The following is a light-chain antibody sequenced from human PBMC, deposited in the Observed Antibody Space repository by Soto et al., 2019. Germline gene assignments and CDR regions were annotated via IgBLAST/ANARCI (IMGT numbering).Light chain of an antibody. V-gene: IGLV2-14*01. Sequence: QSALTQPASVSGSPGQSITISCTGTSSDVGGYNYVSWYQQHPGKAPKLMIYDVSHRPSGVSNRFSGSKSGNTASLTISGLHADEEVDYYGSSYTSSSTYVVFGGGTKLTVL. CDR1: SSDVGGYNY. J-gene: IGLJ2*01. CDR2: DVS. CDR3: SSYTSSSTYVV.